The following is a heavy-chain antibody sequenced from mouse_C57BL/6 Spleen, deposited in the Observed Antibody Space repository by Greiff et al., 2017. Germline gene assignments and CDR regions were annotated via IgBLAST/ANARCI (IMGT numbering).Heavy chain of an antibody. J-gene: IGHJ3*01. CDR3: AMDSYDYDSLAWFAY. Sequence: EVQVVESGPELVKPGASVKISCKASGYSFTDYNMNWVKQSNGKSLEWIGVINPNYGTTSYNQKFKGKATLTVDQSSSTAYMQLNSLTSEDSAVYYCAMDSYDYDSLAWFAYWGQGTLVTVSA. V-gene: IGHV1-39*01. CDR2: INPNYGTT. CDR1: GYSFTDYN. D-gene: IGHD2-4*01.